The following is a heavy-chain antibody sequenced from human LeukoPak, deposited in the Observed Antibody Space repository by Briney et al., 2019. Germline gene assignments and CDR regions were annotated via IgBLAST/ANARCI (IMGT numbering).Heavy chain of an antibody. CDR2: SYTGGTT. Sequence: GGSLRLSCAASGFTVSGNYMSWVRQAPGKGLEWVSVSYTGGTTYYADSVKGRFTISRDNSKNTLSLQMNGLRAEDTAVYYCARMVYYYDSSGYNYYFHYWGQGTLVTVSS. V-gene: IGHV3-66*01. D-gene: IGHD3-22*01. CDR1: GFTVSGNY. CDR3: ARMVYYYDSSGYNYYFHY. J-gene: IGHJ4*02.